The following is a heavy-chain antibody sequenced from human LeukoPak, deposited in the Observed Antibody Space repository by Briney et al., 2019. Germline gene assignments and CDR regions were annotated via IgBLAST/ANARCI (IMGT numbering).Heavy chain of an antibody. D-gene: IGHD3-22*01. V-gene: IGHV3-23*01. CDR2: ISGSGDST. J-gene: IGHJ4*02. Sequence: GGSLRLSCAASGFTFSNYAMRWVRQAPGKGLEWVSGISGSGDSTYYADSVKGRFTISRDNSKNTLYLQMNSLRAEDTAVYYCAKDLTPYYYDSSGYYFDYWGQGTLVTVSS. CDR3: AKDLTPYYYDSSGYYFDY. CDR1: GFTFSNYA.